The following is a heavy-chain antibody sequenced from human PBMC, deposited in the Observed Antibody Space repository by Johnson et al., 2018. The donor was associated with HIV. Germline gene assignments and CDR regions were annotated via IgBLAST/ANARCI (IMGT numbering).Heavy chain of an antibody. CDR1: GFTFSSYA. CDR2: ISSNGGST. D-gene: IGHD3-16*01. CDR3: ARGSHAKGDAFDI. Sequence: VQLVESGGGLVQPGWSLRLSCAASGFTFSSYAMHWVRQAPGKGLEYVSAISSNGGSTYYANSVKGRFTISRDNSKNTLYLQMGSLRAEDTAVYYCARGSHAKGDAFDIWGQGTMVTVSS. J-gene: IGHJ3*02. V-gene: IGHV3-64*01.